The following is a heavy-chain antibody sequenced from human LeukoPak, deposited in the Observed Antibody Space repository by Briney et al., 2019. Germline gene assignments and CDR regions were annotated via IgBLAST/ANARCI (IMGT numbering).Heavy chain of an antibody. V-gene: IGHV1-69*05. D-gene: IGHD5-18*01. CDR2: IIPIFGTA. CDR3: GSGYSYGDTLNFDY. J-gene: IGHJ4*02. CDR1: GGTFSSYA. Sequence: ASVKVSCKASGGTFSSYAISWVRQAPGQGLEWMGGIIPIFGTANYAQKFQGRVTITTDESTSTAYMELSSLRSEDTAVYYCGSGYSYGDTLNFDYWGQGTLVTVSS.